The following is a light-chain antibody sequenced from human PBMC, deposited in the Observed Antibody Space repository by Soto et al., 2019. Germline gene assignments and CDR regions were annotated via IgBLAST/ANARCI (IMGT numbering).Light chain of an antibody. V-gene: IGKV1-5*03. CDR2: KAS. CDR3: QEYNNYWT. Sequence: DIQMTQSPSTLSGSVGDRVTITCRASQTISSWLAWYQQKPGKAPKLLIYKASTLKSGVPSRFSGSGSGTDFTLTISSLHPDDFATYYCQEYNNYWTFGQGTKVDIK. J-gene: IGKJ1*01. CDR1: QTISSW.